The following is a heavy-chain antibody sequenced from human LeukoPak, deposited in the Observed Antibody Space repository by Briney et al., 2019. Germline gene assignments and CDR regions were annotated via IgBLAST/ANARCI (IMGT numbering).Heavy chain of an antibody. V-gene: IGHV4-4*07. Sequence: SETLSLTCTVSGGSISSYYWSWIRQPAGKGLEWIGRVYTRGGTNYNPSLKGRVTMSVDTSKNQFSLKLSSVTAADTAVYYCARPVPPRLGWFDPWGQGTLVTVSS. CDR1: GGSISSYY. CDR2: VYTRGGT. CDR3: ARPVPPRLGWFDP. D-gene: IGHD1-1*01. J-gene: IGHJ5*02.